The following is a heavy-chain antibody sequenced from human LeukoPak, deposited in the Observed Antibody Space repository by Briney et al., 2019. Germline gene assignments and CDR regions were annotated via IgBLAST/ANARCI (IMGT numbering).Heavy chain of an antibody. V-gene: IGHV3-30*02. CDR2: IRSDGSNK. J-gene: IGHJ4*02. D-gene: IGHD6-19*01. Sequence: GGSLRLSCAASGFTFGSYGMHWVRQAPGKGLEWVTFIRSDGSNKYYADSVKGRFTISRDNSKNTLYLQMNTLIADDTAVYYCARGDSSGWGLDYWGLGTLVTVSS. CDR3: ARGDSSGWGLDY. CDR1: GFTFGSYG.